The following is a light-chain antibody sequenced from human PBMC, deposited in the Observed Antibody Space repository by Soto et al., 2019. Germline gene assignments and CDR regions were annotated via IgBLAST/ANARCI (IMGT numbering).Light chain of an antibody. V-gene: IGKV3-20*01. CDR2: AAS. J-gene: IGKJ4*01. CDR1: QSVASNY. CDR3: QQYGSSPLT. Sequence: EIVLTQSPGTLSLSPGERATLSCRASQSVASNYLAWYHQKPGQAPRLLIHAASRRAYGIPDRFSGSGSGTDFTLTISSLEPQDFAVYYCQQYGSSPLTFGGGTKVEIK.